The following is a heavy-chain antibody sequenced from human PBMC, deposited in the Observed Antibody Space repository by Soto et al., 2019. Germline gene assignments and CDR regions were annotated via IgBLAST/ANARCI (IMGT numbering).Heavy chain of an antibody. D-gene: IGHD1-26*01. Sequence: GGSLRLSCAASGFTVSSNYMSWVRQAPGKGLEWVSVIYSGGSTYYADSVRGRFTISRHNSKNTLYLQMNSLRAEDTAVYYCARSLVGAVDYWGQGTLVTVSS. CDR1: GFTVSSNY. J-gene: IGHJ4*02. V-gene: IGHV3-53*04. CDR3: ARSLVGAVDY. CDR2: IYSGGST.